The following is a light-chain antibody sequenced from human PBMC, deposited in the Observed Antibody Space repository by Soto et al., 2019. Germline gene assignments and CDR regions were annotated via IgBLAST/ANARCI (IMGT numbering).Light chain of an antibody. CDR3: QKYAASPRT. V-gene: IGKV3-20*01. Sequence: EVVLTQSPGTLSLSPRERATLSCRASQSVSNNYLAWYQHKPGQAPRLLIYGASNRAPGIPDRFSGSGSGPDFTLTISRLETADFAVYYCQKYAASPRTFGQGTLVEVK. J-gene: IGKJ1*01. CDR2: GAS. CDR1: QSVSNNY.